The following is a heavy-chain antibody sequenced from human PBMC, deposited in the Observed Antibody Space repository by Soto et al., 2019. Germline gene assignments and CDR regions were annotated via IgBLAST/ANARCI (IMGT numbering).Heavy chain of an antibody. CDR3: ARGRIFGGVITNYYYYYMDV. V-gene: IGHV4-34*01. Sequence: SETLSLTCAVYGGYFSGYYRSWIRQPPGKRLEWIGEINHSGSTDYNPSLKSRVTISVDTSKNQFSLKLSSVTAADTAVYYCARGRIFGGVITNYYYYYMDVWGKGTTVTVS. CDR1: GGYFSGYY. D-gene: IGHD3-3*01. J-gene: IGHJ6*03. CDR2: INHSGST.